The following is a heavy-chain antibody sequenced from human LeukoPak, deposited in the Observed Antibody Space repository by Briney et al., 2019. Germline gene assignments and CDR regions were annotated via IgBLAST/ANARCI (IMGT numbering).Heavy chain of an antibody. CDR2: INNSGGTT. CDR1: GFTFSRSA. CDR3: AKDDAWLQYND. J-gene: IGHJ4*02. D-gene: IGHD5-24*01. Sequence: GGSLRLSCAASGFTFSRSAMTWVRQSPGKGLEWVATINNSGGTTYYADSVQGRVTISRDNSKNTLSLQMHSLRVDDTAIYYCAKDDAWLQYNDWGQGTLVTVSS. V-gene: IGHV3-23*01.